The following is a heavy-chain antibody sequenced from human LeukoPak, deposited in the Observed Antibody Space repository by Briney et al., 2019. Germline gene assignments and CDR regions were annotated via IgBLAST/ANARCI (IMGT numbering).Heavy chain of an antibody. CDR2: INHSGST. V-gene: IGHV4-34*01. CDR1: GGSFSGYY. J-gene: IGHJ4*02. Sequence: PSETLSLTCAVYGGSFSGYYWSWIRQPPGKGLEWIGEINHSGSTNYNPSLKSRVTISVDTSKNQFSLKLSSVTAADTAAYYCARGSKLDYWGQGTLVTVSS. CDR3: ARGSKLDY.